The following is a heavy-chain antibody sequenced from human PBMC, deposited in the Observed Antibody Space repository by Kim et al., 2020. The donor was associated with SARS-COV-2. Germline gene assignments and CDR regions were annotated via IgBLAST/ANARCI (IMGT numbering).Heavy chain of an antibody. Sequence: GGSLRLSCAASGFTFDDYTMHWVRQAPGKGLEWVSLISWDGGSTYYADSVKGRFTISRDNSKNSPYLQMNSLRTEDTALYYCAKDRGIAAAGTDFDYWGQGTLVTVSS. J-gene: IGHJ4*02. CDR3: AKDRGIAAAGTDFDY. CDR2: ISWDGGST. CDR1: GFTFDDYT. V-gene: IGHV3-43*01. D-gene: IGHD6-13*01.